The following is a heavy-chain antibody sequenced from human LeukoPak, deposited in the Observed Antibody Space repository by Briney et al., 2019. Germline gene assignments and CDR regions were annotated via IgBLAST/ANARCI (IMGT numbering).Heavy chain of an antibody. CDR2: IGTAGDT. CDR1: GFTFSSYD. V-gene: IGHV3-13*01. J-gene: IGHJ6*02. Sequence: GGSLRLSCAASGFTFSSYDMHWVRQATGKGLEWVSAIGTAGDTYYPGSVKGQFTISRENAKNSLYLQMNSLRAEDTAVYYCARGVYDSMDYYYYGMDVWGQGTTVTVSS. D-gene: IGHD3-22*01. CDR3: ARGVYDSMDYYYYGMDV.